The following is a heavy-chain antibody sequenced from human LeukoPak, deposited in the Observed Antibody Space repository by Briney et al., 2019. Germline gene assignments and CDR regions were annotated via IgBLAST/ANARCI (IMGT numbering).Heavy chain of an antibody. CDR1: GFTFSSNA. CDR2: ISYDGSNK. CDR3: AGVYGSSPHDAFDI. J-gene: IGHJ3*02. Sequence: GGSLRLSCAASGFTFSSNAMHWVRQAPGKGLEWVAVISYDGSNKYYADSVKGRFTISRDNSKNTLYLQMNSLRAEDTAVYYCAGVYGSSPHDAFDIWGQGTMVTVSS. D-gene: IGHD3-10*01. V-gene: IGHV3-30-3*01.